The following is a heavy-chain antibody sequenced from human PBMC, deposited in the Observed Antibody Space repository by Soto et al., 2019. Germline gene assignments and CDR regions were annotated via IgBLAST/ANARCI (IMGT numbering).Heavy chain of an antibody. Sequence: SETLSLTCAVSGGSISSSNWWSWVRQPPGKGLEWIGEIYHSGSTNYNPSLKSRVTISVDKSKNQFSLKLSSVTAADTAVYYCARDSGVRRDYYGMDVWGQGTAVTVSS. CDR2: IYHSGST. J-gene: IGHJ6*02. V-gene: IGHV4-4*02. CDR1: GGSISSSNW. CDR3: ARDSGVRRDYYGMDV. D-gene: IGHD3-10*01.